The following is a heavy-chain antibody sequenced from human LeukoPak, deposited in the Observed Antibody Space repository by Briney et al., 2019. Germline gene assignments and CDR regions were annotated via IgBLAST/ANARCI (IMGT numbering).Heavy chain of an antibody. Sequence: GGSLRLSCAASGFTFSSYDMHWVRQATGKGLEWVSAIGTAGDTYYPGSVKGRFTISRENAKNSLYLQMNSLRAGDTAVYYCAREARSIAAAGNFDYWGKGTTVTISS. CDR1: GFTFSSYD. CDR3: AREARSIAAAGNFDY. D-gene: IGHD6-13*01. J-gene: IGHJ4*03. V-gene: IGHV3-13*01. CDR2: IGTAGDT.